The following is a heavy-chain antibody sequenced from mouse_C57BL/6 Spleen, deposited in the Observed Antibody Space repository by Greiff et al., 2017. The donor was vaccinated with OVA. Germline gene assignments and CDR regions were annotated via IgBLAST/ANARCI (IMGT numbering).Heavy chain of an antibody. Sequence: EVHLVESGGDLVKPGGSLKLSCAASGFTFTSYGMSWVRQTPDKRLEWVATISSGGSYTYYPDSVKGRFTITRDNAKNTMYLQVSSRKSEDTAMYYCARSTMITWDFACWGQGTLVTVSA. V-gene: IGHV5-6*01. J-gene: IGHJ3*01. D-gene: IGHD2-4*01. CDR2: ISSGGSYT. CDR1: GFTFTSYG. CDR3: ARSTMITWDFAC.